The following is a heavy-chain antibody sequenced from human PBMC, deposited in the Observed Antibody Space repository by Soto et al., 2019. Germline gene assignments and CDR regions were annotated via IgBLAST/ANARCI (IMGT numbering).Heavy chain of an antibody. CDR2: IYHSGST. D-gene: IGHD3-3*01. CDR3: ARENPPTYYDFWSGYYGFDY. V-gene: IGHV4-38-2*02. CDR1: GYSISSGYY. Sequence: PSETLSLTCAVSGYSISSGYYWGWIRQPPGKGLEWIGSIYHSGSTYYNPSLKSRVTISVDTSKNQFSLKLSSVTAADTAVYYCARENPPTYYDFWSGYYGFDYWGQGTLVTVSS. J-gene: IGHJ4*02.